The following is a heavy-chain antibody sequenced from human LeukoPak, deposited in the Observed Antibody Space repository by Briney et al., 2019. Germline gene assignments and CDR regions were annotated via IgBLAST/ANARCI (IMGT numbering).Heavy chain of an antibody. CDR3: ASPALDYGDYRSFDY. CDR1: GGSISSSSYY. CDR2: IYYSGST. Sequence: PSETLSLTCTVSGGSISSSSYYWGWIRQPPGKGLEWIGSIYYSGSTYYNPSLKSRVTISVDTSKNQFSLKLSSVTAADTAVYYCASPALDYGDYRSFDYWGQGTLVTVSS. J-gene: IGHJ4*02. D-gene: IGHD4-17*01. V-gene: IGHV4-39*01.